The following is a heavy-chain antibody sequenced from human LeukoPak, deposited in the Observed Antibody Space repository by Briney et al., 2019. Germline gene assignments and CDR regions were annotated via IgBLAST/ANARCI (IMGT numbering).Heavy chain of an antibody. CDR3: ARGPRSYCSSTSCQKRFFDY. D-gene: IGHD2-2*01. J-gene: IGHJ4*02. V-gene: IGHV4-34*01. CDR2: INHSGST. CDR1: GGSFSGYY. Sequence: SETLSLTCAVYGGSFSGYYWSWIRQPPGKGLEWIWEINHSGSTNYNPSLKSRVTISVDTSKTQFSLKLSSVTAADTAVYYCARGPRSYCSSTSCQKRFFDYWGQGTLVTVSS.